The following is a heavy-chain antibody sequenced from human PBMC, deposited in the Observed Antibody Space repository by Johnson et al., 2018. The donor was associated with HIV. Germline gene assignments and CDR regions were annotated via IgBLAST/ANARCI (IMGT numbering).Heavy chain of an antibody. V-gene: IGHV3-30*03. J-gene: IGHJ3*02. Sequence: QLVESGGGVVQPGRSLRLSCAVSGFTFSSYGMHWVRRAPGKGLEWVAVISYDGSNKYYADSVKGRFTISRDNSKNTLYLQMNSLRAEDTAVYYCAREKIRAFDIWGQGTMVTVSS. CDR3: AREKIRAFDI. CDR2: ISYDGSNK. CDR1: GFTFSSYG.